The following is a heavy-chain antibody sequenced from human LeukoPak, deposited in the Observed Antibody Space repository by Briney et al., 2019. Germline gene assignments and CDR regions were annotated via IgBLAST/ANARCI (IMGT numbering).Heavy chain of an antibody. J-gene: IGHJ1*01. CDR2: INSDGSST. D-gene: IGHD6-13*01. Sequence: AGGSLRLSCAASGFTFSSYWMHWVRQAPGKGLVWVSRINSDGSSTSYADSVKGRFTISRDNAKNTLYLQMNSLRAEDTAMYYCSAAGNYEYFQHWGQGTLVTVSS. V-gene: IGHV3-74*01. CDR3: SAAGNYEYFQH. CDR1: GFTFSSYW.